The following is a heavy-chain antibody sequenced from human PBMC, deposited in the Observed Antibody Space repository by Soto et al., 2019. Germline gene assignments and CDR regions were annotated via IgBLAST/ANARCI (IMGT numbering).Heavy chain of an antibody. CDR1: GVSTSGFY. CDR3: ASHREYRWLQTYYYYGMDV. Sequence: SETLSLTCAVSGVSTSGFYWSWIRQPPGKGLEWIGEINHSGSTNYNPSLKSRVTISVDTSKNQFSLKLSSVTAADTAVYYCASHREYRWLQTYYYYGMDVWGQGTTVTVSS. J-gene: IGHJ6*02. CDR2: INHSGST. V-gene: IGHV4-34*01. D-gene: IGHD5-12*01.